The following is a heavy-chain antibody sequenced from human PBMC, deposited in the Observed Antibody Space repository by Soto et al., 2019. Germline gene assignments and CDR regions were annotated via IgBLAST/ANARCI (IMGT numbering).Heavy chain of an antibody. Sequence: QMQLVQSGAEVKKPGASVKVSCKASGYTFTSYQMHWVRQAPGQGLEWMGISNPSGGRRTYAPRFQGRYMMTRDTYTNTVYMELRSLRSEDTAVYYCARDGPPTTSGVGPSYTMDVWGHGTTVTVS. V-gene: IGHV1-46*01. J-gene: IGHJ6*02. CDR2: SNPSGGRR. CDR3: ARDGPPTTSGVGPSYTMDV. CDR1: GYTFTSYQ. D-gene: IGHD3-3*01.